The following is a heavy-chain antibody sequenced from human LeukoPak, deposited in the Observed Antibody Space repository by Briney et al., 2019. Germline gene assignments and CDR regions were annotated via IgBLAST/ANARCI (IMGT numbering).Heavy chain of an antibody. CDR3: VKGGVRQQVVVEDDAFDI. Sequence: PGGSLRLSCAASGFTFSSYAMSWVRQVPGKGLEWVATIWFDGSNKYYADSVKGRFTISRDNSKNTLFLQMHSLRTEDTAVYHCVKGGVRQQVVVEDDAFDIWGQGTMVTVSS. V-gene: IGHV3-30*02. J-gene: IGHJ3*02. D-gene: IGHD6-13*01. CDR2: IWFDGSNK. CDR1: GFTFSSYA.